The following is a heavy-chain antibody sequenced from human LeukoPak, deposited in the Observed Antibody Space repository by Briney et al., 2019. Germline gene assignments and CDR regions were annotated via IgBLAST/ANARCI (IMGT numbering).Heavy chain of an antibody. D-gene: IGHD3-10*01. CDR1: GFTFDDYA. CDR2: ISWNSGSI. CDR3: AKDERGLWFGESLFDP. Sequence: PGRSLRLSCAASGFTFDDYAMHWVRQAPGKGLEWVSGISWNSGSIGYADSVKGRFTISRDNAKNSLYLQMNSLRAEDTALYYCAKDERGLWFGESLFDPWGQGTLVTVSS. J-gene: IGHJ5*02. V-gene: IGHV3-9*01.